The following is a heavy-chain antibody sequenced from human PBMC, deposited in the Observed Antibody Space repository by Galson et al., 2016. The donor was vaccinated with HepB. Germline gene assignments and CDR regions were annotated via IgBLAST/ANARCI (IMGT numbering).Heavy chain of an antibody. CDR1: GFTFSSYW. Sequence: SLRLSCAASGFTFSSYWMSWVPHTAGKGIESVDHIKYHESQKSCVRWLMGRMSISGHNAKVSLFLQMSRMRVDDTAVYYCARTQFVRGLFTVTTQSHRDYGGQGARVTVS. CDR2: IKYHESQK. V-gene: IGHV3-7*01. J-gene: IGHJ4*02. CDR3: ARTQFVRGLFTVTTQSHRDY. D-gene: IGHD4-17*01.